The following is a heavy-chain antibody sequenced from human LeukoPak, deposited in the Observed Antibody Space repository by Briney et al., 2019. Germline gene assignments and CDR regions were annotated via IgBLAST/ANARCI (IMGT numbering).Heavy chain of an antibody. CDR2: IGSNGGST. J-gene: IGHJ4*02. CDR1: GFTFSTYA. V-gene: IGHV3-64*02. D-gene: IGHD6-19*01. CDR3: ARDMGRGNGWYNADY. Sequence: PGGSLRLSCAVSGFTFSTYAMHWVRQAPGKGLEYVSTIGSNGGSTYHADSVKGRFTVSRDNSRNTLYLQMDGLTVEDMAIYYCARDMGRGNGWYNADYWGQGTLVTVSS.